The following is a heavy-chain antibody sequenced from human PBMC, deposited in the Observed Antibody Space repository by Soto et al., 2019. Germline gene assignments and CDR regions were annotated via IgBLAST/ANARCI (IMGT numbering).Heavy chain of an antibody. Sequence: PGGSLRLSCAASGFTFSDYYMSWIRQAPGKGLEWVSYISSSGSTIYYADSVKGRFTISRDNAKNSLYLQMNSLRAEDTAVYYCARDLGRSTIFGVVIAIDYWGQGTLVTVSS. J-gene: IGHJ4*02. D-gene: IGHD3-3*01. CDR3: ARDLGRSTIFGVVIAIDY. CDR2: ISSSGSTI. V-gene: IGHV3-11*01. CDR1: GFTFSDYY.